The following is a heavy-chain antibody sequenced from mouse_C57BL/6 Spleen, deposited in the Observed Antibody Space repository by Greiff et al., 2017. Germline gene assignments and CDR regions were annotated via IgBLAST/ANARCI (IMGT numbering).Heavy chain of an antibody. Sequence: VQLQQPGAELVRPGTSVKLSCKASGYTFTSYWMHWVKQRPGQGLEWIGVIDPSDSYTNYNQKFKGKATLTVDTSSSTVYMQLSSLTSEDSAVYYCARSGIYYFDYWGQGTTLTVSS. J-gene: IGHJ2*01. CDR3: ARSGIYYFDY. CDR1: GYTFTSYW. D-gene: IGHD3-2*02. CDR2: IDPSDSYT. V-gene: IGHV1-59*01.